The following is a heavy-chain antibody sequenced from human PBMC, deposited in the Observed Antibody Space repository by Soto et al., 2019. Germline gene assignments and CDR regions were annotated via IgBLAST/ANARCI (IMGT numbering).Heavy chain of an antibody. CDR2: IYYSGNT. CDR1: SGSVTSGRFF. Sequence: QVQLRESGPGVVKPSQTLSLNCHVSSGSVTSGRFFWSWVRQQPGKGLEWIGHIYYSGNTHYNPSLESRVAMSVDISQNQLSLTLTGVTPADSAVYYCERSLPGGTIFYMDVWGAGTPVTVSS. CDR3: ERSLPGGTIFYMDV. V-gene: IGHV4-31*02. J-gene: IGHJ6*03. D-gene: IGHD2-2*01.